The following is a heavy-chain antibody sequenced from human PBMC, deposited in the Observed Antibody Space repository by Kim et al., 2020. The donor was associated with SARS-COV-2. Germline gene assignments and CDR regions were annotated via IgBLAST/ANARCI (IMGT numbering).Heavy chain of an antibody. CDR3: ATKGYSGRDIMGYFDN. J-gene: IGHJ4*01. V-gene: IGHV3-30*03. CDR2: ISYDGSKK. D-gene: IGHD5-12*01. Sequence: GGSLRLSCAASGFTFGSHGMHWVRQAPGKGLEWVALISYDGSKKYYADSVKGRSTISRDNSKNTLYLQMDSLRADDTAVYYCATKGYSGRDIMGYFDNWG. CDR1: GFTFGSHG.